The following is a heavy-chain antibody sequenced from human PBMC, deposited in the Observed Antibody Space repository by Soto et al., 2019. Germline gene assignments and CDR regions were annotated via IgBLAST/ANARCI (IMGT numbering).Heavy chain of an antibody. CDR2: INHSGST. CDR3: ARKYYDILTGYYPLAVGDNWFDP. Sequence: PSETLSLTCAVYGGSFSGYYWSWIRQPPGKGLEWIGEINHSGSTNYNPSLKSRVTISVDTSKNQFSLKLSSVTAADTAVYYCARKYYDILTGYYPLAVGDNWFDPWGQGTLVTVSS. D-gene: IGHD3-9*01. J-gene: IGHJ5*02. V-gene: IGHV4-34*01. CDR1: GGSFSGYY.